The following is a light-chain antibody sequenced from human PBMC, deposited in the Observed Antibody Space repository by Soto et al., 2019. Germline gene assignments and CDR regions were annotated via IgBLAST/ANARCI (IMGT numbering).Light chain of an antibody. J-gene: IGLJ3*02. CDR3: CSYDGSYTWV. CDR1: SSDVGGYNY. V-gene: IGLV2-11*01. CDR2: DVS. Sequence: QSALTQPRSVSGSPGQSVTISCTGTSSDVGGYNYVSWYQQHPGKAPQLMIYDVSKRPSGVPDRFSGSKSGNTASLTISGLQDEDEAAYYCCSYDGSYTWVFGGGTQLTV.